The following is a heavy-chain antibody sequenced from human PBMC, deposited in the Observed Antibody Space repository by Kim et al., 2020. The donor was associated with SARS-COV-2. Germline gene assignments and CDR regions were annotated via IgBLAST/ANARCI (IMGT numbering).Heavy chain of an antibody. Sequence: GGSLRLSCAASGFTFSSYAMSWVRQAPGKGLEWVSAISGSGGSTYYADSVKGRFTISRDNSKNTLYLQMNSLRAEDTAVYYCAKDTWVDTAMVTPFDYWGQGTLVTVSS. CDR2: ISGSGGST. J-gene: IGHJ4*02. CDR3: AKDTWVDTAMVTPFDY. D-gene: IGHD5-18*01. V-gene: IGHV3-23*01. CDR1: GFTFSSYA.